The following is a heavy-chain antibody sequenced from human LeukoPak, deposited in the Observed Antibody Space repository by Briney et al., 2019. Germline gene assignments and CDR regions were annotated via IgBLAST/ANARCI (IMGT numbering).Heavy chain of an antibody. J-gene: IGHJ3*02. CDR1: GGSFSGYY. CDR2: IVHSGST. Sequence: PSETLSLTCGVYGGSFSGYYWSWIRQPPGKGLEWVGEIVHSGSTNYNPSLKSRVTISVDTSKNQFSMKLTSVTAADTAVYYCARYRAFDIWGQGTMVTVSS. V-gene: IGHV4-34*12. CDR3: ARYRAFDI.